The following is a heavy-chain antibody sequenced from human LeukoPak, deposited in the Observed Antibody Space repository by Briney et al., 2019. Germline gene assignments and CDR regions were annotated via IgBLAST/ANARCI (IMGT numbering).Heavy chain of an antibody. CDR1: GYTFSSYA. D-gene: IGHD3-3*01. CDR3: ARDPGEYYDFWTGYFPEYYFDY. CDR2: INTNTGNP. V-gene: IGHV7-4-1*02. J-gene: IGHJ4*02. Sequence: ASVKVSCKASGYTFSSYAINWVRQAPGQGLEWMGWINTNTGNPTYAQGFTGRFVFSLDTSVSTAYLQISSLKADDTAVYYCARDPGEYYDFWTGYFPEYYFDYWGQGTLVTVSS.